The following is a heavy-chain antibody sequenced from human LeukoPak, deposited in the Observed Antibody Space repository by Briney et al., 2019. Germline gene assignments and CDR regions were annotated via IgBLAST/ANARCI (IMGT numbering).Heavy chain of an antibody. CDR2: IKQDGSEK. CDR1: GFTFSSYW. D-gene: IGHD4-17*01. J-gene: IGHJ4*02. CDR3: AGTDYGDYRIDY. V-gene: IGHV3-7*01. Sequence: GGSLRLSCAASGFTFSSYWMSWVRQAPGKGLEWVANIKQDGSEKYYVDSVEGRFTISRDNAKNSLYLQMNSLRAEDTAVYYCAGTDYGDYRIDYWGQGTLVTVSS.